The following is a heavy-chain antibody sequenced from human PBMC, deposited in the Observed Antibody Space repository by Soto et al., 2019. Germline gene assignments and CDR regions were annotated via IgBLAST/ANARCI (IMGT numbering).Heavy chain of an antibody. J-gene: IGHJ5*01. Sequence: SETLSLTCSVSGDSISTVDYFWAWVRQPPGQALEYIGYIYKSATTYYNPSFESRVAISLDASKSQFSLNVTSLTAADTAVYFCARGRYCLTGRCFPNWFDSWGQGTLVTVSS. D-gene: IGHD2-15*01. CDR3: ARGRYCLTGRCFPNWFDS. V-gene: IGHV4-30-4*01. CDR1: GDSISTVDYF. CDR2: IYKSATT.